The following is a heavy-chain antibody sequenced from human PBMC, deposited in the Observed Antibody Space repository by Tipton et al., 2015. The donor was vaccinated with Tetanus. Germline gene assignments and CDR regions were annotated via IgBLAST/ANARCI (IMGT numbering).Heavy chain of an antibody. V-gene: IGHV4-31*03. CDR1: GGSISSGGYY. Sequence: TLSLTCTVSGGSISSGGYYWTWIRQHPGKGLEWIGNIYHRGSTYYNPSLKSRVTISVDTSKNQFSLKLSSVTAADTAVYYCARDPAVLRFLEWLPDWYFALWVRGTLVTVSS. CDR2: IYHRGST. CDR3: ARDPAVLRFLEWLPDWYFAL. J-gene: IGHJ2*01. D-gene: IGHD3-3*01.